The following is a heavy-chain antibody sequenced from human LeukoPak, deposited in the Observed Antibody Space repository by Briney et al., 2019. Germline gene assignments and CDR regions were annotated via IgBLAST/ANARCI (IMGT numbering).Heavy chain of an antibody. Sequence: GGSLRLSCAASGFPFSSNAMSWVRQAPGKGLEWVSAISGSGGSTYYADSVKGRFTISRDNSKNTLYLQMNSLRAEDTAVYYCAKVSVVRGVVLRYYFDYWGQGTLVTVSS. CDR3: AKVSVVRGVVLRYYFDY. D-gene: IGHD3-10*01. J-gene: IGHJ4*02. CDR1: GFPFSSNA. V-gene: IGHV3-23*01. CDR2: ISGSGGST.